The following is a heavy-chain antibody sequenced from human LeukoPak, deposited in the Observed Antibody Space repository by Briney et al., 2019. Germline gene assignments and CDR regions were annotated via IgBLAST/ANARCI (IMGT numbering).Heavy chain of an antibody. CDR3: ARGYCTNGVCPAGWFDP. CDR1: GYTLTSYA. CDR2: INTNTGNP. Sequence: ASVKVSCKASGYTLTSYAMNWVRQAPGQGLEWMGWINTNTGNPTYAQGFTGRFVFSLDTSVSTAYLQISSPKAEDTAVYYCARGYCTNGVCPAGWFDPWGQGTLVTVSS. J-gene: IGHJ5*02. D-gene: IGHD2-8*01. V-gene: IGHV7-4-1*02.